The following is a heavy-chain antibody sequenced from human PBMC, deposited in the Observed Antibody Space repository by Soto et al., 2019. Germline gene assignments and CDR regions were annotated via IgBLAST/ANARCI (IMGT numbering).Heavy chain of an antibody. CDR3: ARGIPYDYIWGSYRYPNPFFDY. CDR2: ISSSSSYI. Sequence: GGSLRLSCAASGFTFSSYSMNWVRQAPGKGLEWVSSISSSSSYIYYAASVKGRFTISRDNAKNSLYLQMNSLRAEDTAVYYCARGIPYDYIWGSYRYPNPFFDYWGQGTLVTVSS. D-gene: IGHD3-16*02. J-gene: IGHJ4*02. V-gene: IGHV3-21*01. CDR1: GFTFSSYS.